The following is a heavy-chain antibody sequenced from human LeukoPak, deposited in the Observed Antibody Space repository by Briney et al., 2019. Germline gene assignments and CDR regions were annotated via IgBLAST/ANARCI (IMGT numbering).Heavy chain of an antibody. V-gene: IGHV4-39*07. D-gene: IGHD1-26*01. CDR1: GASISGYY. CDR2: IYYSGST. CDR3: ARQEWDLLLVDPSTYYFDY. J-gene: IGHJ4*02. Sequence: SETLSLTCTVSGASISGYYWGWIRQPPGKGLEWIGSIYYSGSTYYNPSLKSRVTISVDTSKNQFSLKLSSVAAADTAMYYCARQEWDLLLVDPSTYYFDYWGQGTLVTVSS.